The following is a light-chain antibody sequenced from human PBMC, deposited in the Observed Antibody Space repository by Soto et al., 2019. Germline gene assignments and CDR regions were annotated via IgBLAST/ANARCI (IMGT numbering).Light chain of an antibody. CDR2: QTS. J-gene: IGKJ1*01. CDR1: QYINTR. V-gene: IGKV3-11*01. Sequence: FTESGASVSPCPRDRVTLSCRASQYINTRLAWYQHRPGQAPRLLIYQTSIRAAGIPARFSASETGTDFTLTIGDVQPEDFPVYYCHERQSWPRTCGQGTKVDIK. CDR3: HERQSWPRT.